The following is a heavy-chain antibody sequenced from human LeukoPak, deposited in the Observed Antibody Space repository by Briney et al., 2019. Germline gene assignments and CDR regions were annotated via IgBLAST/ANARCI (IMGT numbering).Heavy chain of an antibody. Sequence: GGSLRLSCAASGFTFTSYSMNWVRQAPGKGLEWVSAISGSGGSTYYADSVKGRFTISRDNSKNTLYLQMNSLRAEDTAVYYCAKDCESGHPGAFDIWGQGTMVTVSS. J-gene: IGHJ3*02. CDR1: GFTFTSYS. D-gene: IGHD5-12*01. V-gene: IGHV3-23*01. CDR2: ISGSGGST. CDR3: AKDCESGHPGAFDI.